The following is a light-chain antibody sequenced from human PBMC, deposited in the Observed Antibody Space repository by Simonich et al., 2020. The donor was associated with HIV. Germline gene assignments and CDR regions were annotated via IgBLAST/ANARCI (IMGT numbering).Light chain of an antibody. CDR2: GAS. CDR1: QSVSSSY. J-gene: IGKJ3*01. CDR3: QQYVSSPVT. V-gene: IGKV3-20*01. Sequence: EIVLTQSPGTLSLSPGERATLSCRTIQSVSSSYLAWYQQRPGKAPRLLIYGASSMATGIPDRFSGSGSGTDFTLTISRLEPEDFAVYYCQQYVSSPVTFGPGTTVDIK.